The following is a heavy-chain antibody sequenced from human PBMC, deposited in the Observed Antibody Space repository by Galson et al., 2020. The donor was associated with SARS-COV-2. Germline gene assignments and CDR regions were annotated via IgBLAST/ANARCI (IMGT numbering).Heavy chain of an antibody. D-gene: IGHD3-22*01. V-gene: IGHV2-70*04. CDR1: GFSLRTSGMH. J-gene: IGHJ3*02. Sequence: SGPTQVKPTQTLTLTCTFSGFSLRTSGMHVTWIRHPPGKALEWLARIDWVDDQYHPTSLKTRLTTSKDTSKNQVVLTMTNMDPVDTATYYCAQTYYYDSSGYYYSTTGAFDIWGQGTMVTVSS. CDR3: AQTYYYDSSGYYYSTTGAFDI. CDR2: IDWVDDQ.